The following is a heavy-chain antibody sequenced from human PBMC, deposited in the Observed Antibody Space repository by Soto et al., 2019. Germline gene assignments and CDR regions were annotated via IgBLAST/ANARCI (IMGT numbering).Heavy chain of an antibody. V-gene: IGHV4-59*12. CDR2: KYYKRST. J-gene: IGHJ4*02. Sequence: PSETLSLTCTVSGCSISSYYWSWIRQPPGKGLERIGYKYYKRSTKYNPSNKSRITITKNTSKNQFSLKLSSVTAADTAVYYCARSESGLRYFDWLPYFDYWGQGTLVTVSS. D-gene: IGHD3-9*01. CDR1: GCSISSYY. CDR3: ARSESGLRYFDWLPYFDY.